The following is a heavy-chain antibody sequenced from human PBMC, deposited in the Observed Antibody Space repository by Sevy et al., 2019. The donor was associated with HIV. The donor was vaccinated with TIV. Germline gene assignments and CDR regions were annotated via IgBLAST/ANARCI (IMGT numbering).Heavy chain of an antibody. CDR1: GFTFSNYA. D-gene: IGHD3-10*01. J-gene: IGHJ4*02. Sequence: GGSLRLSCVASGFTFSNYAMSWVRQAPGKGLEWVSAIRGGGGSTYYADSVKGRFTISRDNSKNTLYLQMNSLRAEDTALYYCAKDYEFGSGSLMSLFDYWGQGTLVTVSS. CDR2: IRGGGGST. CDR3: AKDYEFGSGSLMSLFDY. V-gene: IGHV3-23*01.